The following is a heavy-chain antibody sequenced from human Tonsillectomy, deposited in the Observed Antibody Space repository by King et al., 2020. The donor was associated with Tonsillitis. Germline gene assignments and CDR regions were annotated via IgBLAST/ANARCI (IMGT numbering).Heavy chain of an antibody. Sequence: VQLVESGGGVVQPGRSLRLSCAASGFTFSSHGIHWVRQAPGKGLEWVAIISCDGSNKYYADSVRGRFTISRDNSKNTLYLQMNSLRAEDTAVYYCARAIDYGDYVNSGMDVWGQGPPVTVSS. CDR3: ARAIDYGDYVNSGMDV. CDR1: GFTFSSHG. V-gene: IGHV3-33*05. D-gene: IGHD4-17*01. J-gene: IGHJ6*02. CDR2: ISCDGSNK.